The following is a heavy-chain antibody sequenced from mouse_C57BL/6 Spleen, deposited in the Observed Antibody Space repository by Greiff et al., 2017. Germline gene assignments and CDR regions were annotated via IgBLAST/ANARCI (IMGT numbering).Heavy chain of an antibody. CDR1: GFNIKDDY. J-gene: IGHJ4*01. Sequence: VQLQQSGAELVRPGASVKLSCTASGFNIKDDYMHWVKQRPEQGLEWIGWIDPENGDTEYASKFQGKATITADTSSNTAYLQLSSLTSEDTAVYYCTSRGSGAMDDWGQGTSVTVSS. V-gene: IGHV14-4*01. CDR3: TSRGSGAMDD. CDR2: IDPENGDT.